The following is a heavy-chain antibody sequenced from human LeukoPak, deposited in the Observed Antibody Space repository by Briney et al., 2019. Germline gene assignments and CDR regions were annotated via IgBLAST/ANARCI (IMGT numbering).Heavy chain of an antibody. CDR2: IYHSGST. CDR3: ARDSEESEAFDI. J-gene: IGHJ3*02. D-gene: IGHD3-10*01. V-gene: IGHV4-30-2*01. Sequence: TLSLTCAVSGGSISSGGYSWSWIRQPPGKGLEWIGYIYHSGSTYYNPSLKSRVTISVDRSKNQFSLKLSSVTAADTAVYYCARDSEESEAFDIWGQGTMVTVSS. CDR1: GGSISSGGYS.